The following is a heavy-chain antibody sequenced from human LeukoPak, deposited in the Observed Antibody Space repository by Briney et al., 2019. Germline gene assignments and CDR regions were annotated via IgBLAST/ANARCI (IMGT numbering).Heavy chain of an antibody. CDR1: GFTFSSYW. CDR3: AGEGYGDYRDAFDI. CDR2: IKQDGSEE. V-gene: IGHV3-7*01. D-gene: IGHD4-17*01. Sequence: GGSLRLSCAASGFTFSSYWMSWVRQAPGKGLEGVANIKQDGSEEYYVESVKGRFTISRDNAKNSLYLQMNSLRAEDTAVYYCAGEGYGDYRDAFDIWGQGTMVTVSS. J-gene: IGHJ3*02.